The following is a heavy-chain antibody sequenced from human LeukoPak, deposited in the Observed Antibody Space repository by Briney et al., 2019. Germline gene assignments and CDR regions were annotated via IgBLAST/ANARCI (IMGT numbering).Heavy chain of an antibody. Sequence: PGGSLRLSCAASGFTFSSYGMHWVRQAPGKGLEWVAFIRYDGSNKYYADSVKGRFTISRDNSKNTLYLQMNSLRAEDTAVYYCAKVSREQQLVFGWFDPWGQGTLVTVSS. J-gene: IGHJ5*02. CDR1: GFTFSSYG. V-gene: IGHV3-30*02. CDR3: AKVSREQQLVFGWFDP. D-gene: IGHD6-13*01. CDR2: IRYDGSNK.